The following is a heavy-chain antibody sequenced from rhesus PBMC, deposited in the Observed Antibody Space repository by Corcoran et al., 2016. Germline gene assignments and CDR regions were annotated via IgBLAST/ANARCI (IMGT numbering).Heavy chain of an antibody. J-gene: IGHJ4*01. D-gene: IGHD6S26*01. CDR3: ARGTAAGRGYY. V-gene: IGHV4-127*01. CDR2: IGGSSGST. CDR1: GYSISSGYG. Sequence: QVQLQESGPGLVKPSETLSLTCAVSGYSISSGYGWSGSRQPPGKGLEWLGYIGGSSGSTNYNHSLKSRVTISKDTSKNQFSRKLSSVTAADTAVYYCARGTAAGRGYYWGQGVLVTVSS.